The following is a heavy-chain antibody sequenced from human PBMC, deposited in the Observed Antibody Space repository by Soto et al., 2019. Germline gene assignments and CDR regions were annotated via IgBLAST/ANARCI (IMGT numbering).Heavy chain of an antibody. CDR3: ARDHYDFWSGYYTSWFDP. Sequence: SETLSLTCTVSGGSISSGDYYWSWIRQPPGKGLEWIGYIYYSGSTYYNPSLKSRVTISVDTSKNQFSLKLSSVTAADTAVYYCARDHYDFWSGYYTSWFDPWGQGTLVTVSS. CDR2: IYYSGST. CDR1: GGSISSGDYY. D-gene: IGHD3-3*01. V-gene: IGHV4-30-4*01. J-gene: IGHJ5*02.